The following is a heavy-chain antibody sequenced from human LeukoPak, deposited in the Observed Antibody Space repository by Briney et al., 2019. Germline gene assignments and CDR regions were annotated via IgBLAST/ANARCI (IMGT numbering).Heavy chain of an antibody. V-gene: IGHV3-30*18. Sequence: GGSLRLSCAASGFTFSSYGMHWVRQAPGKGLEWVAVISYDGSNKYYADSVKGRFTISRDNSRNTLYLQMNSLRAEDTAVYYCAKDIEYGDYIFDYWGQGTPVTVSS. D-gene: IGHD4-17*01. CDR1: GFTFSSYG. J-gene: IGHJ4*02. CDR2: ISYDGSNK. CDR3: AKDIEYGDYIFDY.